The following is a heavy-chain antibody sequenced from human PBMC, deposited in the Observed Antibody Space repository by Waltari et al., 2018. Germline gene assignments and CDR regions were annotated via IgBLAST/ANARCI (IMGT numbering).Heavy chain of an antibody. V-gene: IGHV1-46*01. CDR2: INPRGGST. Sequence: QVQLVQSAAEVKKPGASVKVSCTASGYTVTSYYMHWGGQSPGQGLEWMGIINPRGGSTSYAPKFQGRVTMTRDTSTSTVYMELSSLRSEDTAVYYCARALPSTVTHGGAFDIWGQGTMVTVSS. D-gene: IGHD4-17*01. J-gene: IGHJ3*02. CDR3: ARALPSTVTHGGAFDI. CDR1: GYTVTSYY.